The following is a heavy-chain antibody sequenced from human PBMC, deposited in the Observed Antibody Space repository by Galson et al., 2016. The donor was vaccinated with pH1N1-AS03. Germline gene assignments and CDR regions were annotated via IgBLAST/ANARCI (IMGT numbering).Heavy chain of an antibody. J-gene: IGHJ6*01. Sequence: SVKVSCKASGFTFNSYGINWVRQAPGQGLEWMGWISGYNGNTKSAQKLQGRVTMTTDTSRRTAYMEVRGLRYDDTAVYYCARFLGTYGMDVWGQGTTVTVPS. CDR2: ISGYNGNT. CDR3: ARFLGTYGMDV. D-gene: IGHD7-27*01. V-gene: IGHV1-18*01. CDR1: GFTFNSYG.